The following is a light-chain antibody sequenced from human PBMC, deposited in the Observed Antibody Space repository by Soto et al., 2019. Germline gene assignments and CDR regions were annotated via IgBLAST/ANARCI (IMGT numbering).Light chain of an antibody. CDR2: GNS. J-gene: IGLJ1*01. CDR1: ISNIGAGYD. Sequence: QSVLTQPPSVSGAPGQRVTISCTGSISNIGAGYDVHWYQQLPGTAPKLLIYGNSNRPSGVPDRFSGSKSGTSASLAITGLQAEDEADYYCQSYDSSLSGHYVFGTGTKLTVL. V-gene: IGLV1-40*01. CDR3: QSYDSSLSGHYV.